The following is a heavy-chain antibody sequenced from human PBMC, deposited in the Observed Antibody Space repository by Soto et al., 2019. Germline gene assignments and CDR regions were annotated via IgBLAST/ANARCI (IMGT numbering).Heavy chain of an antibody. CDR2: ISSSSSTI. CDR3: ARAYGPLDY. J-gene: IGHJ4*02. Sequence: EVQLVASGGGLVQPGGSLRLSCAASGFTFSSYSMHWVRQAPGKGLEWVSYISSSSSTIYYADSVKGRFTISRGNAKNSLYLQMNSRRGEDTAVYYCARAYGPLDYLGQGPLVTVSS. D-gene: IGHD3-10*01. CDR1: GFTFSSYS. V-gene: IGHV3-48*01.